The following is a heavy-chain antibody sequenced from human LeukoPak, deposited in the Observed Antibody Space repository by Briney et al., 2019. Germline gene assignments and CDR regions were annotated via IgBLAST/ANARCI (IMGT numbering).Heavy chain of an antibody. CDR2: IYYSGST. Sequence: WVRQAPGKGLEWIGSIYYSGSTYYNPSLKSRVTISVDTSKNQFSLKLSSVTAADTAVYYCARGDYYGSGMDVWGKGTTVTISS. V-gene: IGHV4-39*07. J-gene: IGHJ6*04. D-gene: IGHD3-10*01. CDR3: ARGDYYGSGMDV.